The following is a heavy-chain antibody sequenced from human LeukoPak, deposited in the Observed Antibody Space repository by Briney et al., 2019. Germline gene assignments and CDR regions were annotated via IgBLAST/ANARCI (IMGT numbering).Heavy chain of an antibody. V-gene: IGHV3-73*01. CDR2: IKSKGNSHAT. Sequence: GGSLRLSCEASGFTFSGSAMHWVRQASGKGLEWLGHIKSKGNSHATAYAASLNGRFTISRDDSKNTAYLQTNNLETEDTAMYYCARQSGAAIPFVYWGQGTLVTVSS. CDR1: GFTFSGSA. D-gene: IGHD2-2*02. CDR3: ARQSGAAIPFVY. J-gene: IGHJ4*02.